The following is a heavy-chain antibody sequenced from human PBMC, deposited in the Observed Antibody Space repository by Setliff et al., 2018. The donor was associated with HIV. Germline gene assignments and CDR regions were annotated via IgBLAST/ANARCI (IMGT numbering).Heavy chain of an antibody. CDR3: ARHSPSDY. CDR1: GGSFSGYY. V-gene: IGHV4-59*08. Sequence: LSLTCAVYGGSFSGYYWSWIRQPPGKGLGWIGYIYNSASTSYNPSLKSRVTISVDTSKNQFSLKLSSVTAADTAVYYCARHSPSDYWGQGTLVTVSS. J-gene: IGHJ4*02. CDR2: IYNSAST.